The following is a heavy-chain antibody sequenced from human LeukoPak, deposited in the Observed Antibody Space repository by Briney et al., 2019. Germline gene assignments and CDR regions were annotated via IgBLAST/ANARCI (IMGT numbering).Heavy chain of an antibody. CDR1: GYTFTDYY. V-gene: IGHV1-2*02. Sequence: ASVRVSCKASGYTFTDYYIHWVRQAPGQGLEWMGWINPNSGGTNYAQKFQGRVTMTRDTSISTAYMELSRLRSDDTAVYYCASFFTMVRGVPDYYYGMDVWGQGTTVTVSS. J-gene: IGHJ6*02. CDR3: ASFFTMVRGVPDYYYGMDV. CDR2: INPNSGGT. D-gene: IGHD3-10*01.